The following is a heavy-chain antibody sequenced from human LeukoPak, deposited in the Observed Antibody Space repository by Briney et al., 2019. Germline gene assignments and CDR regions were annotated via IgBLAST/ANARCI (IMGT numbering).Heavy chain of an antibody. CDR1: GFSVSGKF. V-gene: IGHV3-53*01. Sequence: GGSLRLSCAASGFSVSGKFVSWVRQAPGKGLEWVSIIHYDGKIRYAGSVGGRFTIYRDDSENTLFLQMNSLRVDDTAVYFCASGDGYLQPYWGQGTLVTVSS. CDR2: IHYDGKI. CDR3: ASGDGYLQPY. J-gene: IGHJ4*02. D-gene: IGHD2-21*01.